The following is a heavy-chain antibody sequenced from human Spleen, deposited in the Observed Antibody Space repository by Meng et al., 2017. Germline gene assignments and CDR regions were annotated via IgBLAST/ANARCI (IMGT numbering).Heavy chain of an antibody. V-gene: IGHV3-23*01. CDR2: ISIHGERT. Sequence: GASLKTSCAVSGSSFSSSAMSLVRQAPGKGPFWVASISIHGERTYYTDSVKGRSTVSRDNSKNTLHLQMNSLRAEGTAVYYCAKEIRPNDFWGQGTLVTVSS. CDR3: AKEIRPNDF. CDR1: GSSFSSSA. J-gene: IGHJ4*02.